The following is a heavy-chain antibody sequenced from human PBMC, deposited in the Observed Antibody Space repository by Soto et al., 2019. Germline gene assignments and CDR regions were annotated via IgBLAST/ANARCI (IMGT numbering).Heavy chain of an antibody. CDR1: GWSFSGHF. V-gene: IGHV4-34*01. CDR2: INHSGGI. CDR3: ARGSAGRGSYYSGMDV. J-gene: IGHJ6*02. D-gene: IGHD2-15*01. Sequence: XETLSLTCSVYGWSFSGHFGSWIRQAPGKGLEWIGEINHSGGINYNPSLKSRVTIAVDTSKNQFSLKLNSVTAADTAVYYCARGSAGRGSYYSGMDVWGQGATVTSP.